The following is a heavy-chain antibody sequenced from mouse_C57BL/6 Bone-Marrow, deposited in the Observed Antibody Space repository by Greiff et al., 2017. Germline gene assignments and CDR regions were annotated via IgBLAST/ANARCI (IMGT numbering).Heavy chain of an antibody. CDR1: GYTFTRYW. Sequence: VPLQESGAELAKPGASVKLSCKASGYTFTRYWMHCVEQRPGQGLEWIGYINPSSGYTKYNQKFKDKATLTADKSSSTAYMQLSSLTYEDSAVYYCARGRAWFAYWGQGTLVTVSA. CDR2: INPSSGYT. CDR3: ARGRAWFAY. V-gene: IGHV1-7*01. J-gene: IGHJ3*01.